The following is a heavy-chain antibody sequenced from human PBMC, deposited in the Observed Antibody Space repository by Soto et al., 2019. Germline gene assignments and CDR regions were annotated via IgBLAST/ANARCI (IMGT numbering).Heavy chain of an antibody. CDR1: GYTFTSYG. CDR2: ISAYSGNT. D-gene: IGHD1-7*01. Sequence: APVKVSCKASGYTFTSYGISWVRQAPGQGLEWMGWISAYSGNTNYAQKLQGRVTMTTDTSTSTAYMELRSLRSDDTAVYYCAINPITGTTYYFDYWGQGTLVTVSS. J-gene: IGHJ4*02. V-gene: IGHV1-18*01. CDR3: AINPITGTTYYFDY.